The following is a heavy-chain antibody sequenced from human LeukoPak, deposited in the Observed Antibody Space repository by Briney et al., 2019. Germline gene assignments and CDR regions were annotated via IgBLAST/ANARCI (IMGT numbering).Heavy chain of an antibody. CDR1: GGSFSGYY. CDR2: INHSGST. Sequence: PSETLSLTCAVYGGSFSGYYWSWIRQPPGKGLEWIGEINHSGSTNYNPSLKSRVTISVDTSKNQFSLKLSSVTAADTAVYYCAAGGDYERFDYWGQGTLVTVSS. D-gene: IGHD4-17*01. J-gene: IGHJ4*02. V-gene: IGHV4-34*01. CDR3: AAGGDYERFDY.